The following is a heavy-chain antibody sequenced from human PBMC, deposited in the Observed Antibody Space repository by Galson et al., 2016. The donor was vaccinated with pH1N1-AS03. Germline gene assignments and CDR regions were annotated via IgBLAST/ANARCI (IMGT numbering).Heavy chain of an antibody. CDR3: AKDKFGSGGFDY. D-gene: IGHD3-10*01. V-gene: IGHV3-30*02. CDR2: VRLDGSEK. CDR1: GINLSNNG. Sequence: SLRLSCAASGINLSNNGMHWVRQAPGKGLEWVAHVRLDGSEKWYADSVKGRCTISRDNPKNTLHLEMNSLRGEDTALYFCAKDKFGSGGFDYWGQGTLVTVSS. J-gene: IGHJ4*02.